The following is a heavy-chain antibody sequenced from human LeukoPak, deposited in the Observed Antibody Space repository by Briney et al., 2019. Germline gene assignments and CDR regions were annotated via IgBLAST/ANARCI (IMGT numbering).Heavy chain of an antibody. V-gene: IGHV3-20*04. CDR3: ARGEELAPFDY. D-gene: IGHD1-7*01. CDR1: GFTFSSYE. J-gene: IGHJ4*02. CDR2: INWNGGST. Sequence: GSLRLSCAASGFTFSSYEMNWVRQAPGKGLEWVSGINWNGGSTGYADSVKGRFTISRDNAKNSLYLQMNSLRAEDTALYYCARGEELAPFDYWGQGTLVTVSS.